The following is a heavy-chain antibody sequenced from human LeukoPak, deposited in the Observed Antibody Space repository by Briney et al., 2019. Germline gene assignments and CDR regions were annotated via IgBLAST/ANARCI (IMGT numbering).Heavy chain of an antibody. CDR1: GFTFSKYW. V-gene: IGHV3-74*01. Sequence: PGESLRLSCAASGFTFSKYWMLWVRQAPGKGLESVSRINTDGTVTTYVDSVKGRFTVSRDNADNTMFLQMNSVRDEDTAVYYCATKQWLAPPPDSWGQGTPVTVSS. CDR2: INTDGTVT. CDR3: ATKQWLAPPPDS. D-gene: IGHD6-19*01. J-gene: IGHJ4*02.